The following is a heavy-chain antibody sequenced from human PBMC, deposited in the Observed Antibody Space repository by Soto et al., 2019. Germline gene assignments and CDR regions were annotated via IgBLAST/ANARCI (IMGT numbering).Heavy chain of an antibody. D-gene: IGHD2-8*01. CDR1: GGSVSSNSAA. CDR2: TYYRSKWYN. Sequence: SQTLSLTCAISGGSVSSNSAAWNWIRQSPSRGLEWLGRTYYRSKWYNDYAVSVKSRITINPDTSKNQFSLQLNSVTPEDTAVYYCARDRCTNGVCHNWSDPWGQGTLVTVSS. CDR3: ARDRCTNGVCHNWSDP. V-gene: IGHV6-1*01. J-gene: IGHJ5*02.